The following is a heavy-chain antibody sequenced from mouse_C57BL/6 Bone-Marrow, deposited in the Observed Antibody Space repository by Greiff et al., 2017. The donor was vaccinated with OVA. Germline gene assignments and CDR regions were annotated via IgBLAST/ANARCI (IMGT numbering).Heavy chain of an antibody. CDR2: ISDGGSYT. Sequence: EVLLVEPGAGLVKPGGSLKLSCAASGFTFSSYAMSWVRQSPEERLEWVATISDGGSYTYYTDNLKGRFTISRDNATNNQYLQMSHLKSEDTAFYYWAAEEQLRLLDYWGQGTTLTVSS. CDR1: GFTFSSYA. D-gene: IGHD3-2*02. V-gene: IGHV5-4*01. CDR3: AAEEQLRLLDY. J-gene: IGHJ2*01.